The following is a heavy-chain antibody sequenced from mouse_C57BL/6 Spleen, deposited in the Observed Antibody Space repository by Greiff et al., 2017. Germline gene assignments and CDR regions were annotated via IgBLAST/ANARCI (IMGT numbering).Heavy chain of an antibody. J-gene: IGHJ3*01. Sequence: VQLQESGAELVKPGASVKISCKASGYAFSSYWMNWVKQRPGKGLEWIGQIYPGDGDTNYNGKFKGKATLTADKSSSTAYMQLSSLTSEDAAVYFCARYDYGAWFAYWGQGTLVTVSA. CDR3: ARYDYGAWFAY. CDR1: GYAFSSYW. V-gene: IGHV1-80*01. D-gene: IGHD1-1*01. CDR2: IYPGDGDT.